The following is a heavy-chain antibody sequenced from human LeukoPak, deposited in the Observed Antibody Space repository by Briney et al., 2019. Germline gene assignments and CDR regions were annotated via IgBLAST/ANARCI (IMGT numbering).Heavy chain of an antibody. J-gene: IGHJ4*02. CDR1: GFTFSDHY. CDR3: ARAYYDSSGSSSFDY. Sequence: PGGSLRLSCAASGFTFSDHYMDWVRQAPGKGLEWVGRTRNKANSYTTEYAASVKGRFTISRDDSKNSLYLQMNSLKTEDTAVYYCARAYYDSSGSSSFDYWGQGTLVTVSS. V-gene: IGHV3-72*01. D-gene: IGHD3-22*01. CDR2: TRNKANSYTT.